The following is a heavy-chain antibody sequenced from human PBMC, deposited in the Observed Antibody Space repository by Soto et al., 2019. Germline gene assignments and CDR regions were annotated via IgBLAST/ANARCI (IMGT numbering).Heavy chain of an antibody. CDR1: GFMFSDHY. V-gene: IGHV3-72*01. Sequence: GGSLRLSCAASGFMFSDHYMDWVRQAPGKGLEWVGRTRNKANSHTTEYAASVKGRFTISRDDSKNSLYLQMNSLKIEDTAVYYCARATTVTDYWGQGTLVTVS. CDR2: TRNKANSHTT. D-gene: IGHD4-17*01. J-gene: IGHJ4*02. CDR3: ARATTVTDY.